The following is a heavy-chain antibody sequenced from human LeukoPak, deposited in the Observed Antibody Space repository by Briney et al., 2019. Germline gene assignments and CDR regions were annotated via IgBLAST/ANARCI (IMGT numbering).Heavy chain of an antibody. D-gene: IGHD3-22*01. V-gene: IGHV4-39*01. CDR3: ARRRYYDGSGYLE. CDR2: IYYSGRT. CDR1: GDSVSRSDSY. J-gene: IGHJ1*01. Sequence: KASETLSLTCSVSGDSVSRSDSYWDWIRQPPGKGLEWIGTIYYSGRTYYSPSLKSQVTMSVDPSNNQFSLNLRSVTAADTAVYYCARRRYYDGSGYLEWGQGTLLSVSS.